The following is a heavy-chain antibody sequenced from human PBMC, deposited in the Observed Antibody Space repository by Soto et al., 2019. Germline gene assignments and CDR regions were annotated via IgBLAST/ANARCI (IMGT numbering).Heavy chain of an antibody. CDR2: IYSSGET. J-gene: IGHJ5*01. CDR1: GFTFTSYA. V-gene: IGHV3-23*01. CDR3: AKTLGPAAIHPFS. D-gene: IGHD2-2*02. Sequence: GGSLRLSCAASGFTFTSYAMTWVRQSPGKGLEWVSAIYSSGETFYADSVKGRFTISRDNSKNTLYLQMNILRAEDTAVYYCAKTLGPAAIHPFSWGHVTLVTVSS.